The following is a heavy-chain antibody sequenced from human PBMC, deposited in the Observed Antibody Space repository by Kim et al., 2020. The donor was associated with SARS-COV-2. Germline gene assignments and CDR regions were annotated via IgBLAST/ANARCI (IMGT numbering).Heavy chain of an antibody. CDR3: TRSEGRGSWHQFDY. D-gene: IGHD6-13*01. V-gene: IGHV4-59*01. CDR2: IYYSGSF. J-gene: IGHJ4*02. Sequence: SETLSLTCTVSSDSISSYYWSWIRQLPGKGLEWLGYIYYSGSFDYNPSLKSRVTISWDTSKNQVSLDVTSVSAADTAVYYCTRSEGRGSWHQFDYWGQGILVTVSS. CDR1: SDSISSYY.